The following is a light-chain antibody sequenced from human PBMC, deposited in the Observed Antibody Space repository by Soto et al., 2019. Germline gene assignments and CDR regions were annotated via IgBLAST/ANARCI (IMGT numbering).Light chain of an antibody. CDR1: QSISHW. CDR3: QQYNSYSLWT. V-gene: IGKV1-5*01. J-gene: IGKJ1*01. CDR2: DAS. Sequence: EIQMTQSRSTLSASVGARVTITCRASQSISHWLAWYQQKPGKAPKLLIYDASSLESGVPSRFSGSGSGTEFTLTISGLQPDDFATYYCQQYNSYSLWTFGQGTKVDIK.